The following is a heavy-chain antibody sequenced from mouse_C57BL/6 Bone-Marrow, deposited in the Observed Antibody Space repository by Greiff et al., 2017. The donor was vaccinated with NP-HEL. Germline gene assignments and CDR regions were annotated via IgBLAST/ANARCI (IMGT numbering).Heavy chain of an antibody. D-gene: IGHD1-1*01. CDR2: IYPGSGNT. CDR3: ARRGYYVGGDY. Sequence: QVQLQQSGPELVKPGARVRISCKASGYSFTSYYIHWVKQRPGQGLEWIGWIYPGSGNTKYNEKFKGKATLTADTSSSTAYMQLSSLTSEDSAVYYCARRGYYVGGDYWGQGTTLTVSS. CDR1: GYSFTSYY. J-gene: IGHJ2*01. V-gene: IGHV1-66*01.